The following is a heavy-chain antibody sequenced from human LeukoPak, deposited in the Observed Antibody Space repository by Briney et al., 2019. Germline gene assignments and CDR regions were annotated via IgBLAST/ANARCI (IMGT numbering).Heavy chain of an antibody. CDR3: ARAQTLFWEFDGFDI. Sequence: PGGSLRLSCAASGFTFSSNAINGVRQAPGKGLEWIATVTSTNKIHYADSVKGRFTISRDNAENSVYLQMNSLRDEDTAVYSCARAQTLFWEFDGFDIWGRGTKVTVSS. D-gene: IGHD3-3*01. J-gene: IGHJ3*02. CDR2: VTSTNKI. CDR1: GFTFSSNA. V-gene: IGHV3-48*02.